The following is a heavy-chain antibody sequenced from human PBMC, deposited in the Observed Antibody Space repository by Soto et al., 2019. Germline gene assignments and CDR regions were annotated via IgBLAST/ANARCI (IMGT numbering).Heavy chain of an antibody. CDR3: AKDNRWLVPTYFDY. CDR1: GFTFSSYA. Sequence: EVQLLESGGGLVQPGGSLRLSCAAPGFTFSSYAMNWVRQAPGKGLEWVSVISGNGGRTDYADSVKGRFTISRDNFKNTLYLQMNSLRVEDTAVYYCAKDNRWLVPTYFDYWGQGTLVTVSS. CDR2: ISGNGGRT. V-gene: IGHV3-23*01. J-gene: IGHJ4*02. D-gene: IGHD6-19*01.